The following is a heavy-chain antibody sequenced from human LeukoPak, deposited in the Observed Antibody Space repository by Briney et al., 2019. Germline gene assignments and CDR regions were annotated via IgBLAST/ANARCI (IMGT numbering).Heavy chain of an antibody. V-gene: IGHV1-69*05. CDR3: ARGVAGSSGWPAYNWFDP. CDR2: IIPIFGTA. Sequence: SSVKVSCKASGGTFSSYAISWVRQAPGQGLEWMGGIIPIFGTANYAQKFQGRVTITTDESTSTAYMELSSPRSEDTAVYYCARGVAGSSGWPAYNWFDPWGQGTLVTVSS. CDR1: GGTFSSYA. J-gene: IGHJ5*02. D-gene: IGHD6-19*01.